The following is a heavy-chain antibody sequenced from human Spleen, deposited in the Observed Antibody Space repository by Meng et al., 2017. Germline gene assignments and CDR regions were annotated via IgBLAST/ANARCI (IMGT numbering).Heavy chain of an antibody. J-gene: IGHJ6*02. V-gene: IGHV3-30*04. CDR2: ISYDGTNK. D-gene: IGHD6-13*01. CDR1: GFTFRSYA. Sequence: GESLKISCAASGFTFRSYAMHWVRQAPGKGLDWVAVISYDGTNKYYVDSVKGRFTISRDNSKNTLYLQMNSLRAEDTAVYYCARDQAALAAAGTGYGVDVWGQGTTVTVSS. CDR3: ARDQAALAAAGTGYGVDV.